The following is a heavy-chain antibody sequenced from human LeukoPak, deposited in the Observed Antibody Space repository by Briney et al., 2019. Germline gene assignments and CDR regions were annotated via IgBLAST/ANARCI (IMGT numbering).Heavy chain of an antibody. J-gene: IGHJ6*03. CDR2: IYSGGST. Sequence: QPGGSLRLSCAASGFTVSSNYMSWVRQAPGKGLEWVSVIYSGGSTYYADSVKGRFTISRDNSKNTLYLQMNSLRAEDTAVYYCARAPTYYDILTEDYYYYYYMDVWGKGTTVTVSS. CDR3: ARAPTYYDILTEDYYYYYYMDV. CDR1: GFTVSSNY. D-gene: IGHD3-9*01. V-gene: IGHV3-53*01.